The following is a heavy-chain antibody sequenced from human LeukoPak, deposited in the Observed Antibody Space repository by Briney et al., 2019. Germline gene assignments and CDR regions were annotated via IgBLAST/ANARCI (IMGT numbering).Heavy chain of an antibody. V-gene: IGHV3-74*01. CDR1: GFTFSNYW. CDR2: IKSDGGT. D-gene: IGHD3-9*01. Sequence: GGSLRLSCAASGFTFSNYWMNWVRQAPGKGLVWVSRIKSDGGTSYADSVKGRFTIPRDNAKNTLYLQMNSLRAEDTAVYYCVRDLNYWGQGILVTVSS. J-gene: IGHJ4*02. CDR3: VRDLNY.